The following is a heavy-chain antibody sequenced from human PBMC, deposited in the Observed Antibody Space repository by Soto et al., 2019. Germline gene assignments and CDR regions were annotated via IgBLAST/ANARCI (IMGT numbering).Heavy chain of an antibody. CDR2: ISSDATKK. J-gene: IGHJ4*02. CDR1: GFTFRTYG. CDR3: AKEAPGGWHFFDT. Sequence: VGSLRLSCAASGFTFRTYGMHWVRQAPGEGLEWVADISSDATKKHYADSVKGRFTISRDNSKNTLYLQMISLRTEDTAVYYCAKEAPGGWHFFDTWGQGTLVT. V-gene: IGHV3-30*18. D-gene: IGHD6-19*01.